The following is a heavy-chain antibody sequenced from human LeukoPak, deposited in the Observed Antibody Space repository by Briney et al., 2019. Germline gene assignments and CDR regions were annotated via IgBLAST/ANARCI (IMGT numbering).Heavy chain of an antibody. CDR2: IYYSGNT. CDR1: GGSISSSNW. V-gene: IGHV4-39*01. J-gene: IGHJ4*02. CDR3: ARQTGSGLFILP. D-gene: IGHD3/OR15-3a*01. Sequence: PSETLSLTCAVSGGSISSSNWWSWVRQPPGKGLEWIGSIYYSGNTYYNASLKSQVSISIDTSKNQFSLRLTSVTAADTAVYYCARQTGSGLFILPGGQGTLVTVPS.